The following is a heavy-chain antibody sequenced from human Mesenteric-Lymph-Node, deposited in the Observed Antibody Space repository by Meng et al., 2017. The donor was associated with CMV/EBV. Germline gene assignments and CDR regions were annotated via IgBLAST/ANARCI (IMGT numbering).Heavy chain of an antibody. CDR2: INTNTGNP. J-gene: IGHJ1*01. CDR1: GYTFTSYA. V-gene: IGHV7-4-1*02. Sequence: ASGYTFTSYAMNWVRQAPGQGLEWMGWINTNTGNPTYAQGFTGRFVFSLDTSVSTAYLQISSLKAEDAAVYYCARDSSSWYSGYFQHWGQGTLVTVSS. CDR3: ARDSSSWYSGYFQH. D-gene: IGHD6-13*01.